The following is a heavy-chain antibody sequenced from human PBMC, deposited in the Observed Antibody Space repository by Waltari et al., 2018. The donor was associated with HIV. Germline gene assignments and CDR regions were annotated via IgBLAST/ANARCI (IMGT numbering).Heavy chain of an antibody. D-gene: IGHD6-19*01. CDR3: ARHWSIAVAGTNY. V-gene: IGHV4-39*01. J-gene: IGHJ4*02. Sequence: QLQLQESGPGLVKPSETLSLTCTVSGGSISSSSYYWGWIRQPPGKGLEWIGSIYYSGSTYYNPSLKSRVTISVDTSKNQFSLKLSSVTAADTAVYYCARHWSIAVAGTNYWGQGTLVTVSS. CDR2: IYYSGST. CDR1: GGSISSSSYY.